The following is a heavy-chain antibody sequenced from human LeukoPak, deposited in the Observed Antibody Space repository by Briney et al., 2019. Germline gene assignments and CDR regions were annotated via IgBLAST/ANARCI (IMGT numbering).Heavy chain of an antibody. V-gene: IGHV4-59*08. J-gene: IGHJ4*02. CDR2: IYHSGST. CDR3: ARRQHLEL. Sequence: SETLSLTCTVSGGSISSYYWSWIRQPPGKGLEWIGSIYHSGSTYYNPSLKSRVTISVDTSKNQFSLKLSSVTAADTAVYYCARRQHLELWGQGTLVTVSS. CDR1: GGSISSYY. D-gene: IGHD1-7*01.